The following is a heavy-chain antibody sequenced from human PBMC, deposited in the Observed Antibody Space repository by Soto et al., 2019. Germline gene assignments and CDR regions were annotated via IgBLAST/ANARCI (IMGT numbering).Heavy chain of an antibody. Sequence: ASLWLTCYVHRGRFSGDYVGLIRDPTGQGLEWIREINHSGSTNDNPSLKSRVTISVDTSKNQCSLKLSSVTAADTAVYYCARGLGITMIGVAHDAFDIWGQATMVTSSS. CDR1: RGRFSGDY. J-gene: IGHJ3*02. CDR3: ARGLGITMIGVAHDAFDI. D-gene: IGHD3-22*01. V-gene: IGHV4-34*01. CDR2: INHSGST.